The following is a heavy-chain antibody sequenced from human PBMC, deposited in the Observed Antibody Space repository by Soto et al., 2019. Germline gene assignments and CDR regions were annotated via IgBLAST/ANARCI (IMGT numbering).Heavy chain of an antibody. CDR3: ARGGVSTRTFDY. D-gene: IGHD3-3*01. J-gene: IGHJ4*02. CDR2: IYPSDSDT. CDR1: GYNFAGYW. Sequence: VESLKISCKGSGYNFAGYWIAWWLQMPGKVLELMGIIYPSDSDTRYRPSFQGQVTISADKSISSAYLQWSSLRASDTAMYYCARGGVSTRTFDYWGQGTPVTVSS. V-gene: IGHV5-51*01.